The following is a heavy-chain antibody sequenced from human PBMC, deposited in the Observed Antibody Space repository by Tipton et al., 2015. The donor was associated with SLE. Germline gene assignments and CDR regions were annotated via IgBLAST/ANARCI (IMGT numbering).Heavy chain of an antibody. V-gene: IGHV4-34*01. D-gene: IGHD5-18*01. CDR3: ARGARGYTYGSDEDFDS. J-gene: IGHJ4*02. Sequence: TLSLTCAVYGGSFSGYYWSWIRQPPGKGLEWIGEINHSGSTNCNPSLKSRVTISVDTSKNQFSLKLTSVTAADTAVYYCARGARGYTYGSDEDFDSWGQGTLVTVSS. CDR1: GGSFSGYY. CDR2: INHSGST.